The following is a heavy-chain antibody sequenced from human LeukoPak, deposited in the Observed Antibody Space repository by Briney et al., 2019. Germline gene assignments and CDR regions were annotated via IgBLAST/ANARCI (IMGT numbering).Heavy chain of an antibody. J-gene: IGHJ4*02. D-gene: IGHD5-18*01. CDR3: ARGRGSRTGYNGDYLDY. Sequence: SVKVSCKASGGTFSNYAINWVRQAPGQGHEWMGRITPILGLINYAQKFQGRVTITADKSTSTGYMDVTGLRSDDTAVYYCARGRGSRTGYNGDYLDYWGQETLVTVSS. V-gene: IGHV1-69*04. CDR2: ITPILGLI. CDR1: GGTFSNYA.